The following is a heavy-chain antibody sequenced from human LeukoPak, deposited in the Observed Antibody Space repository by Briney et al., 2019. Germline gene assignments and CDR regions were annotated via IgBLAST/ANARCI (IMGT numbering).Heavy chain of an antibody. V-gene: IGHV4-30-2*01. Sequence: SETLSLTRAVSGGSISSGGYSWSWIRQPPGKGLEWIGYIYHSGSTYYNPSLKSRVTISVDRSKNQFSLKLSSVTAADTAVYYCARGAADYAKTYYFDYWGQGTLVTVSS. CDR2: IYHSGST. CDR1: GGSISSGGYS. J-gene: IGHJ4*02. CDR3: ARGAADYAKTYYFDY. D-gene: IGHD4-17*01.